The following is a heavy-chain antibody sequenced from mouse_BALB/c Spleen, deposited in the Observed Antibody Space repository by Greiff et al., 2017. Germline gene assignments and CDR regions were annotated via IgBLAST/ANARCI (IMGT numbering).Heavy chain of an antibody. J-gene: IGHJ1*01. Sequence: QVQLQQSGPGLVQPSQSLSITCTVSGFSLTSYGVHWVRQSPGKGLEWLGVIWSGGSTDYNAAFISRLSISKDNSKSQVFFKMNSLQANDTAIYYCARNPPITTATDWYFDVWGAGTTVTVSS. CDR1: GFSLTSYG. CDR2: IWSGGST. CDR3: ARNPPITTATDWYFDV. D-gene: IGHD1-2*01. V-gene: IGHV2-2*02.